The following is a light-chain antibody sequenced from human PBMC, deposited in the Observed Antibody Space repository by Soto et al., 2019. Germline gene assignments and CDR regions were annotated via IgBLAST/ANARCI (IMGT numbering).Light chain of an antibody. CDR2: GAS. J-gene: IGKJ1*01. V-gene: IGKV3-15*01. CDR1: QSVSSN. CDR3: QQYNNWPRT. Sequence: DIVMTQSPSTLSVSPFELATLSCRASQSVSSNLAWYQQKPGQAPRLLIYGASTRATGIPARFSGSGSGTEFTLTISSLQSEDFAVYYCQQYNNWPRTFGQGTKVDTK.